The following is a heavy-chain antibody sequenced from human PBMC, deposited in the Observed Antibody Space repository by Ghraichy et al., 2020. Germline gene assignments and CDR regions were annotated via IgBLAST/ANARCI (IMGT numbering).Heavy chain of an antibody. CDR1: GFTFSSYA. CDR3: AKDQVDTAMVTIYYYYYGMDV. V-gene: IGHV3-23*01. CDR2: ISGSGGST. D-gene: IGHD5-18*01. Sequence: GGSLRLSCAASGFTFSSYAMSWVRQAPGKGLEWVSAISGSGGSTYYADSVKGRFTISRDNSKNTLYLQMNSLRAEDTAVYYCAKDQVDTAMVTIYYYYYGMDVWGQGTTVTVSS. J-gene: IGHJ6*02.